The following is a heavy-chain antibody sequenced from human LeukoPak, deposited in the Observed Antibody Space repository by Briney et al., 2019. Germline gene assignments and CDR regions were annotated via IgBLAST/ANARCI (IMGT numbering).Heavy chain of an antibody. D-gene: IGHD5-18*01. V-gene: IGHV5-51*01. CDR2: IYPGDSDT. J-gene: IGHJ4*02. CDR1: GFSFIIYW. CDR3: ARIGYSYSAKFDY. Sequence: GGSLRLSCKGSGFSFIIYWIAWVRQMPGKGLEWMGIIYPGDSDTRYSPSFQGQVTISADKSITTAYLQWSRLKASDTAMYYCARIGYSYSAKFDYWGQGTLVTVSS.